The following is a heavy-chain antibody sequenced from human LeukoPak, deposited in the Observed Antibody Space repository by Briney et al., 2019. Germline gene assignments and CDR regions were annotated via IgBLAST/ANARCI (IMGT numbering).Heavy chain of an antibody. D-gene: IGHD6-19*01. CDR1: GGSISSSSYY. Sequence: SETLSLTCTVSGGSISSSSYYWGWIRQPPGKGLEWIGRIYYSGSTYYNPSLKSRVTISVDTSKNQFSLKLSSVTAADTAVYYCARDCSLYSSGWYYYYYYMDVWGKGTTVTVSS. CDR2: IYYSGST. V-gene: IGHV4-39*07. J-gene: IGHJ6*03. CDR3: ARDCSLYSSGWYYYYYYMDV.